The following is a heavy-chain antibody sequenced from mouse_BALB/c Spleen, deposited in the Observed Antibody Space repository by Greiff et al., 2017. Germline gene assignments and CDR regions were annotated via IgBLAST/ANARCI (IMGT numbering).Heavy chain of an antibody. CDR3: ARRSSGYVPDY. CDR1: GFNIKDTY. V-gene: IGHV14-3*02. J-gene: IGHJ2*01. CDR2: IDPANGNT. D-gene: IGHD3-1*01. Sequence: EVQLQESGAELVKPGASVKLSCTASGFNIKDTYMHWVKQRPEQGLEWIGRIDPANGNTKYDPKFQGKATITADTSSNTAYLQLSSLTSEDTAVYYCARRSSGYVPDYWGQGTTLTVSS.